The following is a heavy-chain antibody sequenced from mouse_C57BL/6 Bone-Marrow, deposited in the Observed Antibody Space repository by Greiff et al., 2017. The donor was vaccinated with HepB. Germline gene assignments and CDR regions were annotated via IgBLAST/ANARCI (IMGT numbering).Heavy chain of an antibody. J-gene: IGHJ1*03. Sequence: ESGPGLVKPSQSLSLTCSVTGYSITSGYYWNWIRQFPGNKLEWMGYISYDGSNNYNPSLKNRISITRYTSKNQFFLKLNSVTTEDTATYYCARVKGHWYFDVWGTGTTVTVSS. CDR2: ISYDGSN. CDR1: GYSITSGYY. CDR3: ARVKGHWYFDV. D-gene: IGHD3-3*01. V-gene: IGHV3-6*01.